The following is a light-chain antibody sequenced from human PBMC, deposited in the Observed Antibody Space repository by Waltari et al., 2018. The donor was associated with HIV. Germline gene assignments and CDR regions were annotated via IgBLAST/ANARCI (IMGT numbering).Light chain of an antibody. J-gene: IGLJ2*01. CDR1: SSPLANHY. V-gene: IGLV1-51*01. Sequence: QSALTEPPSLSPAPAPTATIASSGSSSPLANHYFSWYQHVPVAAPKLLIYDNNKRPSGIPDLFSVSKSGTSATLDITGLQTGDEADYYCGTWDPRLSVGVFGGGTKLTVL. CDR3: GTWDPRLSVGV. CDR2: DNN.